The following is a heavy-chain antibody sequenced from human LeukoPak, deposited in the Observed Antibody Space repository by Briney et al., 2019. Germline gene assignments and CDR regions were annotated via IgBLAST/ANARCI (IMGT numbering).Heavy chain of an antibody. J-gene: IGHJ6*03. Sequence: PSETLSLTCAVYGGSFSGYYWSWIRQPPGKGLEWIGEINHSGSTNYNPSLKSRVTISVDTSKNQFSLKLSSVTAADTAVYYCARGRRNRRSSSSDHYYYMDVWGKGTTVTVSS. D-gene: IGHD6-6*01. CDR1: GGSFSGYY. CDR3: ARGRRNRRSSSSDHYYYMDV. CDR2: INHSGST. V-gene: IGHV4-34*01.